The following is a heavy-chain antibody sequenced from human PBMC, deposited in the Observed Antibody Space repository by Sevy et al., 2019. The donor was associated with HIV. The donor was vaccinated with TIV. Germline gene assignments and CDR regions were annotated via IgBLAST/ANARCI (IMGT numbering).Heavy chain of an antibody. D-gene: IGHD6-19*01. CDR3: ANGISGWRRDDAFDI. V-gene: IGHV3-30*18. CDR1: GFTFSSYG. Sequence: GGSLRLSCAASGFTFSSYGMHWVRQAPGKGLEWVAVISYDGSNKYYADSVKGRFTISRDNSKNTLYLQMNSLRAEDTAVYYSANGISGWRRDDAFDIWGQGTMVTVSS. CDR2: ISYDGSNK. J-gene: IGHJ3*02.